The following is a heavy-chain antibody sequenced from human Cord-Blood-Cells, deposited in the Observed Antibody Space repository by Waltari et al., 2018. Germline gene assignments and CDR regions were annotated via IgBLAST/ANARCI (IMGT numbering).Heavy chain of an antibody. Sequence: QVQLVQSGAEVKKPGASVKVSCTASGYTFTGYYMHWVRQAPGQGLEWMGWINPNSGGTNYAQKFQGWVTMTRDTSISTAYMELSRLRSDDTAVYYCARVRVGDYGDRVLDYWGQGTLVTVSS. D-gene: IGHD4-17*01. CDR2: INPNSGGT. CDR1: GYTFTGYY. CDR3: ARVRVGDYGDRVLDY. V-gene: IGHV1-2*04. J-gene: IGHJ4*02.